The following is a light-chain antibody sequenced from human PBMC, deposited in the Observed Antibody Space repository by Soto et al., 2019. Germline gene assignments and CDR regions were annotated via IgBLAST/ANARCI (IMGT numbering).Light chain of an antibody. V-gene: IGLV1-44*01. J-gene: IGLJ2*01. Sequence: QSVLTQPPSASGTPGQRVTISCSGSSSNIGSNTVNWYQQLPGTAPKLLIYSNNQRPSGVPDRFSGSKSGTSASLAISGLKSEDESAYYCAAWDDSLNGVVFGGGTKLTVL. CDR2: SNN. CDR3: AAWDDSLNGVV. CDR1: SSNIGSNT.